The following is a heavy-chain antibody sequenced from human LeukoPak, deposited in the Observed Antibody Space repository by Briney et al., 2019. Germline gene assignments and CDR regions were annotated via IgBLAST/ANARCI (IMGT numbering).Heavy chain of an antibody. D-gene: IGHD5-18*01. Sequence: SETLSLTCTVSGGSLNSGGYYWRWLRQHPGKGLAWVGYIDYSGSTYYNPSLKSRVTILLDTSKSQFSLKLSSVTAADTAVYYCARFSGGYSYGYGYWGRGTLVTVSS. V-gene: IGHV4-31*03. J-gene: IGHJ4*02. CDR3: ARFSGGYSYGYGY. CDR2: IDYSGST. CDR1: GGSLNSGGYY.